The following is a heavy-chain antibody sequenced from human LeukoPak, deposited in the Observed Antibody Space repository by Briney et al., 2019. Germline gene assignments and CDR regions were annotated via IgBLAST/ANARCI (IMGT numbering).Heavy chain of an antibody. CDR2: TSNSGSSK. D-gene: IGHD2-2*01. J-gene: IGHJ5*02. Sequence: GGSLRLSCAASGFTFSSYEMNWVRQAPGKGLEWVAYTSNSGSSKYYADSVKGRFTISRDNAKNSMYLEMNSLRAEDTALYYCARFYPICSSSSCYTPWGQGTRVTVSS. CDR1: GFTFSSYE. V-gene: IGHV3-48*03. CDR3: ARFYPICSSSSCYTP.